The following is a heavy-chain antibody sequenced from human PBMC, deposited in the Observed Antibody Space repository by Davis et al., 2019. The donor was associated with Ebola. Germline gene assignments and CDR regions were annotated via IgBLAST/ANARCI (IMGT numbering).Heavy chain of an antibody. CDR1: GFVFRNYV. Sequence: GGFLRLSCAASGFVFRNYVMSWVRQAPGKGLEWVSTLGTSADTYYADSVKGRFTISRDNSKNTLYLQMSGLRVEDTAMYYCAKDTSNIWFDIWGQGTNVTVSS. J-gene: IGHJ3*02. CDR3: AKDTSNIWFDI. V-gene: IGHV3-23*01. D-gene: IGHD1-26*01. CDR2: LGTSADT.